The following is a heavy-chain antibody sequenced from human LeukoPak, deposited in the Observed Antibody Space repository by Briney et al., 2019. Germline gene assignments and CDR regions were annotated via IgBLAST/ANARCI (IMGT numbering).Heavy chain of an antibody. J-gene: IGHJ3*02. CDR2: INPNSGGT. CDR3: ARAVRGVISDAFDI. V-gene: IGHV1-2*02. D-gene: IGHD3-10*01. Sequence: ASVKVSCKASGYTFTGYYMHWVRQAPGQGLEWMGWINPNSGGTNYAQKFQGRVTMTRDTSISTAYMELSRLGSDDTAVYYCARAVRGVISDAFDIWGQGTMVTVSS. CDR1: GYTFTGYY.